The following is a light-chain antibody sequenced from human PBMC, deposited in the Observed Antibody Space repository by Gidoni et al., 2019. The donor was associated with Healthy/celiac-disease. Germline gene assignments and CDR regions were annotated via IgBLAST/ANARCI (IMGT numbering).Light chain of an antibody. Sequence: DIQMTQSTSSLSASVGDRVTITCQASQDISNYLNWYQQKPGKAPKLLIYDASNLETGVPSRFSGSGSGTDFTFTISSLQPEDIATYYCQQYDNLPLTFXQXTKLEIK. J-gene: IGKJ2*01. CDR1: QDISNY. CDR2: DAS. CDR3: QQYDNLPLT. V-gene: IGKV1-33*01.